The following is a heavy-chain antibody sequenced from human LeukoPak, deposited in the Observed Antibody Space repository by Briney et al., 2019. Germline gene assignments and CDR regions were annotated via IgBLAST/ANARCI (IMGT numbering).Heavy chain of an antibody. J-gene: IGHJ4*02. V-gene: IGHV4-34*01. CDR3: ARRQASYGSGSYGHDY. CDR1: GGSFSGYY. CDR2: INHSGST. D-gene: IGHD3-10*01. Sequence: SETLSLTCAVYGGSFSGYYWSWIRQPPGKGLEWIGEINHSGSTNYNPSLKSRVTISVDTSKNQFSLKLSSVTAADTAVYYCARRQASYGSGSYGHDYWGQGTLVTVSS.